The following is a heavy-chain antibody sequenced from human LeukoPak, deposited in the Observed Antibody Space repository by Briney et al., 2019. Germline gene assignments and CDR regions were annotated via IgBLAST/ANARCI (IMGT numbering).Heavy chain of an antibody. CDR2: ISGSGGST. CDR3: AKDQGRWELLPHRFDY. D-gene: IGHD1-26*01. V-gene: IGHV3-23*01. J-gene: IGHJ4*02. CDR1: GFTFSSYA. Sequence: GGSLRLSCAASGFTFSSYAMSWVRQAPGKGLEWVSAISGSGGSTYYADSVKGRFTISRDNSKNTLYLQMNSLRAEDTAVYYCAKDQGRWELLPHRFDYWGQGTLVTVSS.